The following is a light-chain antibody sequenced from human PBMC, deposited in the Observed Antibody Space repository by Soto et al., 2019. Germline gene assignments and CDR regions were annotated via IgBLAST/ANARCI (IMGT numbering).Light chain of an antibody. J-gene: IGLJ3*02. V-gene: IGLV2-14*01. Sequence: QSALTQPASVSGSPGQSIAISCTGTSTDVGGYNYVSWYQQHPGKAPKLMIYEVINRPSGVSDRFSGAKSGNTASLTISGLQAEDEADYYCSSYTSDSTLVFGGGTKVTVL. CDR3: SSYTSDSTLV. CDR2: EVI. CDR1: STDVGGYNY.